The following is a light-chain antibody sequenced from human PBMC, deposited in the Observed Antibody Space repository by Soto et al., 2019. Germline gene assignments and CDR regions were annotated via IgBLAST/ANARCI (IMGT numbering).Light chain of an antibody. J-gene: IGLJ1*01. CDR3: CSYAGRYTYV. Sequence: QSVLTQPRSVSGSPGQSVTISCTGTSSDVGAYNYVSWYQQHPGKAPKLVIYDVNRRPSGVPDRFSGSKSGNTASLTISGLQAEDEADYYCCSYAGRYTYVFGTGTKVTVL. CDR2: DVN. CDR1: SSDVGAYNY. V-gene: IGLV2-11*01.